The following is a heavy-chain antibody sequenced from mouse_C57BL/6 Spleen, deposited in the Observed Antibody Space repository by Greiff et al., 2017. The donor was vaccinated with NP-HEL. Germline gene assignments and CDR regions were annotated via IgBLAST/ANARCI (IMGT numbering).Heavy chain of an antibody. CDR1: GFTFSSYA. D-gene: IGHD1-1*01. CDR3: ARDPPTVVDWYFDV. Sequence: EVQLVESGGGLVKPGGSLKLSCAASGFTFSSYAMSWVRQTPEKRLEWVATISDGGSYTYYPDNVKGRFTISRDNAKNNLYLQMSHLKSEDTAMYYCARDPPTVVDWYFDVWGTGTTVTVSS. J-gene: IGHJ1*03. V-gene: IGHV5-4*01. CDR2: ISDGGSYT.